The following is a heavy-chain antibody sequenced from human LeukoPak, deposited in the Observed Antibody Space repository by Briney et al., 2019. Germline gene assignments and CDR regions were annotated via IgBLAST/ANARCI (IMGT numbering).Heavy chain of an antibody. V-gene: IGHV4-39*01. Sequence: SETLSLTCTVSGGSISRDSYSWGWIRQPPGKGLEWIGSIFYSGYTYYNPSLKSRVTLSVDTSKNQFSLKLSSVTASDTAVYYCATSPVTTWWFDPWGQGTLVTVSS. J-gene: IGHJ5*02. CDR2: IFYSGYT. CDR3: ATSPVTTWWFDP. CDR1: GGSISRDSYS. D-gene: IGHD4-17*01.